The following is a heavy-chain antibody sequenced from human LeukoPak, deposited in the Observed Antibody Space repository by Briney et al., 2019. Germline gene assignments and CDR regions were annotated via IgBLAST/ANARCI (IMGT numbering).Heavy chain of an antibody. CDR1: GFSFNYYD. CDR2: ISPKSDFI. J-gene: IGHJ5*02. D-gene: IGHD2-2*01. V-gene: IGHV3-21*01. CDR3: ARADCSSSTCYLRRSWFDP. Sequence: GGSLRLSCAASGFSFNYYDMNWVRQAPGKGLEWVSSISPKSDFIYYSDSVRGRFTISRDNAENSLYLQMNSLRAEDTAVYYCARADCSSSTCYLRRSWFDPWGQGTLVTVSS.